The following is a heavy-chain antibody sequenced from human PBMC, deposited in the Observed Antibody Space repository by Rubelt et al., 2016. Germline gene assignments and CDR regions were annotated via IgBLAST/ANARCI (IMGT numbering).Heavy chain of an antibody. D-gene: IGHD3-22*01. CDR3: ARTYYYDSSGRTHQYYFDY. CDR1: VGSFSGYY. V-gene: IGHV4-34*01. J-gene: IGHJ4*02. Sequence: QLQLQQWGAGLLKPSETLSLTCAVYVGSFSGYYWSWIRQPPGKGLEWIGEINHSGSTNYNPSLTSRVTISVDTSKNQFSRELRLGTAADTAGYYCARTYYYDSSGRTHQYYFDYWGQGTLVTVSS. CDR2: INHSGST.